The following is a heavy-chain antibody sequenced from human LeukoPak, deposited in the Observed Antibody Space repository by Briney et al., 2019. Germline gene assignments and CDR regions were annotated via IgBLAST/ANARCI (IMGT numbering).Heavy chain of an antibody. V-gene: IGHV4-59*01. CDR1: GGSISSYY. CDR2: IYYSGST. Sequence: SETLSLTCTVSGGSISSYYWSWIRQPPGKGLEWIGYIYYSGSTNYNPSLESRVTISVDTSKNQFSLKLSSVTAADTAVYYCARAGVLRFLEWSTSAQNWFDPWGQGTLVTVSS. D-gene: IGHD3-3*01. J-gene: IGHJ5*02. CDR3: ARAGVLRFLEWSTSAQNWFDP.